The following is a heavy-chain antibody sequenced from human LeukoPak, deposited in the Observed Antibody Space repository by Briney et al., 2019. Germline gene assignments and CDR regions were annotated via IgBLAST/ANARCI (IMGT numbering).Heavy chain of an antibody. CDR3: AVRGVTACLDP. CDR1: GGTFSSYA. Sequence: SVKVSCKASGGTFSSYAISWVRQAPGQGLEWMGGIIPIFGTANYAQKFQGRVTITRDTSASTAYMELSSLRSEDTAVYYCAVRGVTACLDPWGQGTLVTVSS. D-gene: IGHD3-10*01. V-gene: IGHV1-69*05. CDR2: IIPIFGTA. J-gene: IGHJ5*02.